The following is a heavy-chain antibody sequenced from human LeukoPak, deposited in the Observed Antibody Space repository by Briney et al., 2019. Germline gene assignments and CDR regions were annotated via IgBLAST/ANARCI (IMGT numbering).Heavy chain of an antibody. CDR3: VRGGWYYFHGSERGPFDY. CDR1: GGSISSSSYY. J-gene: IGHJ4*02. Sequence: PSETLSLTCTVSGGSISSSSYYWGWIRQPPGKGLEWIGSIYYSGSTYNNPSLNSRVTMSVDTSKNQFSLQLSSVTAADTAVYYCVRGGWYYFHGSERGPFDYWGQGTLVTVSS. D-gene: IGHD2/OR15-2a*01. CDR2: IYYSGST. V-gene: IGHV4-39*07.